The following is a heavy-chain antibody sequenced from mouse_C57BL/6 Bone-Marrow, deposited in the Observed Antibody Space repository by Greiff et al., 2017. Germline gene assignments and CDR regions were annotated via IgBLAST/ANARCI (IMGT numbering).Heavy chain of an antibody. J-gene: IGHJ3*01. Sequence: EVQLVQSGDGLVKPGASLKLSCAASGFTFSSYAMSWVRQTPEQRLEWVAYISSGGDYIYYADTLKGRITISRDNARNTLYLQMSSLKSEDTALYCCARGGMGFAYWGQGTLVTVSA. CDR3: ARGGMGFAY. CDR2: ISSGGDYI. D-gene: IGHD2-3*01. CDR1: GFTFSSYA. V-gene: IGHV5S21*01.